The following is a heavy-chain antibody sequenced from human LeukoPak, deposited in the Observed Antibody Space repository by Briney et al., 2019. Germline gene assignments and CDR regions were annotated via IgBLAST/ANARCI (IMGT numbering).Heavy chain of an antibody. Sequence: GGSLRLSCATSGFTVRSNFMSWVRQAPGKGLEWVTNMYSGGNTDYADSVKGRFTISKDSSRNTLYLQMNSLRVEDTALYYCARDRDGVSFDFWGRGTLVTVSS. D-gene: IGHD3-3*01. V-gene: IGHV3-53*01. J-gene: IGHJ4*02. CDR1: GFTVRSNF. CDR2: MYSGGNT. CDR3: ARDRDGVSFDF.